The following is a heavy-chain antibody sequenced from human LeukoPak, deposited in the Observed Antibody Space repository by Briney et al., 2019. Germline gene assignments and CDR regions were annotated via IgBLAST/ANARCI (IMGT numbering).Heavy chain of an antibody. CDR2: IYTSGST. J-gene: IGHJ2*01. CDR3: ARVPLNIAAPNMYWYFDL. V-gene: IGHV4-61*02. D-gene: IGHD6-6*01. CDR1: GGSISSGSYY. Sequence: PSETLSLTCTVSGGSISSGSYYWSWIRQPAGKGLEWIGRIYTSGSTNYNPSLKSRVTISVDTSKNQFSLKLSSVTAADTAVYYCARVPLNIAAPNMYWYFDLWGRGTLVTVSS.